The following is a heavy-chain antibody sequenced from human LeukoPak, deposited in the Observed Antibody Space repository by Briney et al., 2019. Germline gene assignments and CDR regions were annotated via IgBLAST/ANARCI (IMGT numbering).Heavy chain of an antibody. Sequence: SETLSLTCTVSGVSTSSYNWSWIWQPPGKGLECIGYIYYTGSTYYNPSLKSRVTISLDTSKNQLSLKLTSVTAADTAVYYCAKVAAAGSLFDYWGQGTLVTVSS. V-gene: IGHV4-59*01. CDR1: GVSTSSYN. D-gene: IGHD6-13*01. CDR3: AKVAAAGSLFDY. J-gene: IGHJ4*02. CDR2: IYYTGST.